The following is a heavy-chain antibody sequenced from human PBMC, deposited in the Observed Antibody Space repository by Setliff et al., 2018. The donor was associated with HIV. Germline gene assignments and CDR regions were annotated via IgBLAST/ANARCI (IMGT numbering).Heavy chain of an antibody. CDR3: AGASGPGTYWYFDL. J-gene: IGHJ2*01. D-gene: IGHD1-26*01. Sequence: PSETLSLTCTVSGGSISSYYWSWIRQPPGKGLEWIGYIYYSGSTNYNPSLKSRVTISVDTSKNQFSLKLSSVTAADTAVYYCAGASGPGTYWYFDLWGRGTLVTVSS. V-gene: IGHV4-59*01. CDR1: GGSISSYY. CDR2: IYYSGST.